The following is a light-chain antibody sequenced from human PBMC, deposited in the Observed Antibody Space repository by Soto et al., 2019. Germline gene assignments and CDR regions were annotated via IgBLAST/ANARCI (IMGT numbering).Light chain of an antibody. CDR3: QQYYSYPLT. Sequence: IQMTQSPSSFSASTGDRVTITCRASQGISSYLAWYQQKPGKAPKLLIYAASTLQSGVPSRFSGSGSGTDFTLTISCLQSEDFATYYCQQYYSYPLTFGGGTKVDNK. CDR1: QGISSY. J-gene: IGKJ4*01. CDR2: AAS. V-gene: IGKV1-8*01.